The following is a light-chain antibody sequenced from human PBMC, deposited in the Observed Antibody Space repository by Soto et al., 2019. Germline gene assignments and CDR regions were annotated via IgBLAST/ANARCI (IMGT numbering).Light chain of an antibody. Sequence: DIQMTQSPSTLSGSVGDRATITCRASQTISSWLAWYQQKPGKAPKLLIYKASTLKSGVPSRFSGSGSGTEFTLTISSLQPDDFATYSCQQSYSTTWTFGQGTKVDI. CDR1: QTISSW. CDR3: QQSYSTTWT. V-gene: IGKV1-5*03. J-gene: IGKJ1*01. CDR2: KAS.